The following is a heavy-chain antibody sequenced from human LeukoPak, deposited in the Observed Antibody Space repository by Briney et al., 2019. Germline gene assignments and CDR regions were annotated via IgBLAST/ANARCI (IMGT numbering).Heavy chain of an antibody. CDR2: ISTYNDNT. Sequence: DSVKVSCKASGYTFNNYGINWVRQAPGQGLEWMGWISTYNDNTNYAQKLQGRVTMTTDTSTSTAYMELRSLTSDDTAVYYCARVVFEVGFQFDFWGQGTLVTVSS. CDR3: ARVVFEVGFQFDF. V-gene: IGHV1-18*01. CDR1: GYTFNNYG. D-gene: IGHD1-26*01. J-gene: IGHJ4*02.